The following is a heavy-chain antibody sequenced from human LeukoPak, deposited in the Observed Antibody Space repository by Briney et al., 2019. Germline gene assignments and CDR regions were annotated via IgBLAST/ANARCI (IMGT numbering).Heavy chain of an antibody. CDR3: ARVRGYYDSSGYDY. CDR1: GGSISSGGYS. CDR2: IYYSGST. J-gene: IGHJ4*02. V-gene: IGHV4-30-4*07. D-gene: IGHD3-22*01. Sequence: SQTLSLTCAVSGGSISSGGYSWSWIRQPPGKGLEWIGYIYYSGSTNYNPALKSRVTISEDTSKNQIPLKLSSVTAADTAVYYCARVRGYYDSSGYDYWGQGTLVTVSS.